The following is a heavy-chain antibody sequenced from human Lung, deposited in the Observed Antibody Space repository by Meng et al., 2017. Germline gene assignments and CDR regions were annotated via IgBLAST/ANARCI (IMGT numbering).Heavy chain of an antibody. CDR2: INHSGST. D-gene: IGHD4-11*01. J-gene: IGHJ4*02. V-gene: IGHV4-34*01. CDR1: GGSFSDYY. CDR3: ARGPTTMAHDFDY. Sequence: QLRPQQGGAGLLNPSETLSLPCVVSGGSFSDYYWSWIRQPPGKGLEWIGEINHSGSTNYNPSLESRATISVDTSQNNLSLKLSSVTAADSAVYYCARGPTTMAHDFDYWGQGTLVTVSS.